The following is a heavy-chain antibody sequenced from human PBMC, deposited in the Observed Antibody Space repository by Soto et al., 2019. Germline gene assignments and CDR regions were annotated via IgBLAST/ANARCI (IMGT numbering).Heavy chain of an antibody. CDR3: ARGGNWNGGDDYYYGMDV. V-gene: IGHV1-46*01. CDR2: INPSGGST. J-gene: IGHJ6*02. CDR1: GYTFTSYY. Sequence: ASLKVSCKASGYTFTSYYMHWVRQAPGQGLEWMGIINPSGGSTSYAQKFQGRVTMTRDTSTSTVYMELSSLRSEDTAVYYCARGGNWNGGDDYYYGMDVWGQGTTVTVSS. D-gene: IGHD1-20*01.